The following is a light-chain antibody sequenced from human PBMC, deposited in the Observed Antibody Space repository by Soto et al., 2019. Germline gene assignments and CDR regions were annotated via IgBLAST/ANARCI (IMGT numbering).Light chain of an antibody. CDR2: ANT. V-gene: IGLV1-40*01. J-gene: IGLJ2*01. Sequence: QSVLTQPPSVTGAPGQRVTISCTGSNSNIGANYGVHWYQQFPETAPKLLIYANTNRPSGVPDRFSGSRSGTSASLAITGLQAEDEADYYCQSFDDSLTGLIFGGGTKLTVL. CDR1: NSNIGANYG. CDR3: QSFDDSLTGLI.